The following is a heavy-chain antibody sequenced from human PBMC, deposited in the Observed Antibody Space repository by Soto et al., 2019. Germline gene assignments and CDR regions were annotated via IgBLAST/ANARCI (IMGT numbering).Heavy chain of an antibody. V-gene: IGHV3-30*18. D-gene: IGHD2-2*01. J-gene: IGHJ3*02. CDR1: GFTFSSYG. CDR3: SKDIVLVPAADSDAFDI. CDR2: ISYDGSNK. Sequence: QVQLVESGGGVVQPGRSLRLSCAASGFTFSSYGMHWVRQAPGKGLEWVAVISYDGSNKYYAASVKGRFTISRDNSKNTLYMQMNRLGAEDTAVYYCSKDIVLVPAADSDAFDIWGQGTMVNVSS.